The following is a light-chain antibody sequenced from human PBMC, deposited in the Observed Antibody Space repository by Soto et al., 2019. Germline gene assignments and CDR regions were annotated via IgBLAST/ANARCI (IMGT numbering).Light chain of an antibody. CDR2: DVS. J-gene: IGLJ2*01. V-gene: IGLV2-11*01. CDR3: CSYAGIYGVV. CDR1: SSDVGGYNY. Sequence: QSVLTQPRSVSGSPGQSVTISCTGTSSDVGGYNYISWYQQHPGKAPKLMIYDVSERPSGVPDRFSGSKSGNTASLTISGLQAEDEADYYCCSYAGIYGVVFGGGTKLT.